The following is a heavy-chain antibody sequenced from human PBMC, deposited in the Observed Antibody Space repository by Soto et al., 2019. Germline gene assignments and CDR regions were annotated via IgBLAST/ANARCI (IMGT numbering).Heavy chain of an antibody. CDR1: GGSISSGDYY. D-gene: IGHD3-22*01. Sequence: SETLSLTCTVSGGSISSGDYYWSWIRQPPGKGLEWIGYIYYSGSTYYNPSLKIRVTISVDTSKNQFSLKLSSVTAADTAVYYCARAGGYDSSGYYLDPWGQGTLVT. V-gene: IGHV4-30-4*01. CDR3: ARAGGYDSSGYYLDP. CDR2: IYYSGST. J-gene: IGHJ5*02.